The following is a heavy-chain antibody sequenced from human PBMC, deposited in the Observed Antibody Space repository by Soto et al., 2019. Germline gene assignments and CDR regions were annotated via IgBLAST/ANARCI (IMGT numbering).Heavy chain of an antibody. CDR2: IKRESDGRTT. J-gene: IGHJ6*02. Sequence: EVQLVESGGGLVKPGGSLRLACAASGFTLRTAWMNWVRQAPGKGLEWVGRIKRESDGRTTDYGVSVRGRFTISRDESQNTLYLQMNSLGTEDTAVYYCATEPYFYDSSGVDVWGQGTTVTVSS. CDR1: GFTLRTAW. V-gene: IGHV3-15*07. CDR3: ATEPYFYDSSGVDV.